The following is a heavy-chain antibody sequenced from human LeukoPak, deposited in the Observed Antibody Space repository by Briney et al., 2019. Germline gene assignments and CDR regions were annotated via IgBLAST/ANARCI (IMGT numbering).Heavy chain of an antibody. Sequence: ASVKVSCKASGGTFSSYAIIWVRQAPGQGLEWMGRIIPILGIANYAQKFQGRVTITADKSTSTAYMELSSLGSEDTAVYYCASGPGSLSYYYYYYGMDVWGQGTTVTVSS. CDR1: GGTFSSYA. CDR2: IIPILGIA. CDR3: ASGPGSLSYYYYYYGMDV. J-gene: IGHJ6*02. D-gene: IGHD2/OR15-2a*01. V-gene: IGHV1-69*04.